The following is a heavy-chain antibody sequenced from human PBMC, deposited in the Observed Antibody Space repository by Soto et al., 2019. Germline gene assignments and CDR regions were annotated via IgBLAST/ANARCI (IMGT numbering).Heavy chain of an antibody. J-gene: IGHJ6*03. V-gene: IGHV4-59*01. D-gene: IGHD2-2*01. CDR1: GGSISSYY. CDR3: ARGVYCSSTSCPHLKTYYYYYYMDV. Sequence: SETLSLTCTVSGGSISSYYWSWIRQPPGKGLEWIGYIYYSGSTNYNPSLKSRVTISVDTSKNQFSLKLSSVTAADTAVYYCARGVYCSSTSCPHLKTYYYYYYMDVWGKGTTVTVSS. CDR2: IYYSGST.